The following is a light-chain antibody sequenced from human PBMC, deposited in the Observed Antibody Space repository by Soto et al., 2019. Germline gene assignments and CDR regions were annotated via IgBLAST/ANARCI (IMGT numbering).Light chain of an antibody. CDR3: RSFACTFIL. CDR2: EVN. CDR1: GKDVGGYNY. V-gene: IGLV2-8*01. J-gene: IGLJ1*01. Sequence: VRQPASAGGPTAQSDPISCTGIGKDVGGYNYVSWYQQHPGKVPKVLISEVNKRPSGVPDRFSGSKSGNTASLTVSGLQADDEGDYYCRSFACTFILLATGPKVTV.